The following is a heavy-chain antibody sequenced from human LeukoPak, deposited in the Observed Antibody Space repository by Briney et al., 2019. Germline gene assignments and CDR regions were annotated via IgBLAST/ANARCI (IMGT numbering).Heavy chain of an antibody. CDR3: ARDYYDSSGYYGFGY. Sequence: SETLSLTCTVSGGSFSSYDWSLIRQPAGKGLEWIGRIYTSGSTNYNPSLKRRVTMSVDTSKNQCSLKLRSVTAADTAVYYCARDYYDSSGYYGFGYWGQGTLVTVSS. CDR2: IYTSGST. CDR1: GGSFSSYD. D-gene: IGHD3-22*01. V-gene: IGHV4-4*07. J-gene: IGHJ4*02.